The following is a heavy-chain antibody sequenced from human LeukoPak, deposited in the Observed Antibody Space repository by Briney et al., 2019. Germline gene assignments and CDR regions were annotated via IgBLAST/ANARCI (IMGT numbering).Heavy chain of an antibody. CDR2: IYYSGST. CDR1: GGSFSGYY. V-gene: IGHV4-59*01. J-gene: IGHJ5*02. CDR3: ARAIGWFDP. Sequence: PSETLSLTCAVYGGSFSGYYWSWIRQPPGKGLEWIGYIYYSGSTNYNPSLKSRVTISVDTSKNQFSLKLSSVTAADTAVYYCARAIGWFDPWGQGTLVTVSS.